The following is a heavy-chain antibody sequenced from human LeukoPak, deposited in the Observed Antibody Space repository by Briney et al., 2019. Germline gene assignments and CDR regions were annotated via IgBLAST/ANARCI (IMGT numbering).Heavy chain of an antibody. CDR3: ARNGRVRRVVKDLFEY. CDR2: VSPYNGNT. Sequence: GASVKVSCKASGGTFSSYAISWVRQAPGQGLEGMGRVSPYNGNTYYSQRFQDRVTITKDTSTGTAYMDLRNLRTDDTAMYYCARNGRVRRVVKDLFEYWGQGTLVAVSS. V-gene: IGHV1-18*01. CDR1: GGTFSSYA. D-gene: IGHD3-10*01. J-gene: IGHJ4*02.